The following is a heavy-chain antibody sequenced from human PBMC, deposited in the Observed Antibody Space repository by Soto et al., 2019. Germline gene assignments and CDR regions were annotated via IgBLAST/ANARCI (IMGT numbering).Heavy chain of an antibody. Sequence: SETLSLTCAVYGGSFSGYYWSWIRQPPGKGLEWIGEINHSGSTNYNPSLKSRVTISVDTSKNQFSLKLSSVTAADTAVYYCARGPVQLERRWSLGFDIWGQGTMVTVSS. CDR2: INHSGST. V-gene: IGHV4-34*01. CDR1: GGSFSGYY. CDR3: ARGPVQLERRWSLGFDI. D-gene: IGHD1-1*01. J-gene: IGHJ3*02.